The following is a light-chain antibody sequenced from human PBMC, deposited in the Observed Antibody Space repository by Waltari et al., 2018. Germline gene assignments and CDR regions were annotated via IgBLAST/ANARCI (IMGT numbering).Light chain of an antibody. CDR3: SSYTITSTVV. CDR1: TSDISGHNY. CDR2: DVS. V-gene: IGLV2-14*01. Sequence: QSALTQPASVSGSPGQSITLPCTGTTSDISGHNYVSWYQRHPGKAPKLLIYDVSNRPSGVSNRFSGSKSGNTASLTISGLLAEDEADYYCSSYTITSTVVFGGGTKLTVL. J-gene: IGLJ2*01.